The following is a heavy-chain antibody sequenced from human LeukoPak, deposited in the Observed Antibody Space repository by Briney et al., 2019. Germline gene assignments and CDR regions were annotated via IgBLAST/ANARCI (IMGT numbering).Heavy chain of an antibody. V-gene: IGHV4-59*08. D-gene: IGHD5-18*01. CDR1: GGSISSYY. Sequence: PSETLSLTCTVSGGSISSYYWSWIRQPPGKGLEWIGYIYYSGSTNYNPSLKSRVTKSVDTSKNQFSLKLSSVTAADTAVYYCARHTGDTASLYYFDYWGQGTLVTVSS. CDR3: ARHTGDTASLYYFDY. J-gene: IGHJ4*02. CDR2: IYYSGST.